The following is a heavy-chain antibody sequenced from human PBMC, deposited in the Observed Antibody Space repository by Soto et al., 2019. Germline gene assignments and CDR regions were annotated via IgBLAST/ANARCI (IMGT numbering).Heavy chain of an antibody. CDR3: ERSRYYDSSGYDYYH. CDR1: GGSISTSNYY. CDR2: MYYSGST. J-gene: IGHJ5*02. Sequence: ASETLSLTRTVPGGSISTSNYYWGGNRQPPRKGLEWIASMYYSGSTYYNPSLKSRVTISVDTSKTQFSLKLSSVTAADTAVYYCERSRYYDSSGYDYYHWGQGTLVTVSS. D-gene: IGHD3-22*01. V-gene: IGHV4-39*01.